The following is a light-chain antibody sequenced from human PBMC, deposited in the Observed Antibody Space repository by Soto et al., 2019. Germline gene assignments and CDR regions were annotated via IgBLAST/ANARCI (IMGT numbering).Light chain of an antibody. CDR1: QSVTSN. CDR3: QQYNIWPLT. Sequence: EIVLTQSPATLSLSPGERAALSCRASQSVTSNLAWYQQTPGQAPRLGIYGASTRATGFPARFSGSGSGTEFTLTISSLQSEDFAVYYCQQYNIWPLTFGGGTKVEIK. V-gene: IGKV3-15*01. CDR2: GAS. J-gene: IGKJ4*01.